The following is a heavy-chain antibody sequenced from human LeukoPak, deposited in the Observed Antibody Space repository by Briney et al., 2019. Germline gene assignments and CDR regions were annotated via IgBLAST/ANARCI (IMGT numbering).Heavy chain of an antibody. CDR2: ISSSGATI. J-gene: IGHJ6*02. Sequence: PGGSLRLSCAASGFTFGYYGMNWVSQAPGKGLEWRSYISSSGATIYYAVSVKGRFTISRDNAKNTLYLQMSSLRAENTAVYDCARGDCSDTNCYSGYFYYYGMDVWGQGTTVTVSS. CDR3: ARGDCSDTNCYSGYFYYYGMDV. CDR1: GFTFGYYG. V-gene: IGHV3-48*03. D-gene: IGHD2-2*01.